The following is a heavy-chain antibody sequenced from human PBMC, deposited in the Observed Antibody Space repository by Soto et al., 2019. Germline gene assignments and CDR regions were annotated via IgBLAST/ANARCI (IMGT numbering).Heavy chain of an antibody. CDR1: GFTFSSYA. CDR3: AKAWLRTGFDY. D-gene: IGHD5-12*01. Sequence: EVRLLESGGGLVQPGGSLRLSCAASGFTFSSYAMNWVRQAPGKGLEWVSIISSSGGGTYYADSVKGRFTITRDNSKTPLYLQMNRLRAEDTAVYYCAKAWLRTGFDYWGQGTLVTVSS. V-gene: IGHV3-23*01. J-gene: IGHJ4*02. CDR2: ISSSGGGT.